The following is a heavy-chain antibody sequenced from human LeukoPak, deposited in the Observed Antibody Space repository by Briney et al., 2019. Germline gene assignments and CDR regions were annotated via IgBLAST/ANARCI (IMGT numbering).Heavy chain of an antibody. J-gene: IGHJ4*02. CDR1: GGSFSRSF. V-gene: IGHV4-34*01. CDR3: ARGVYGDYFYFDY. D-gene: IGHD4-17*01. CDR2: INHSGST. Sequence: SETLSLTCAVSGGSFSRSFWSWIRQPPGKGLEGIGEINHSGSTNYSPSLKSRVTISVDTSKFQCSPKLSSVTAADTAIYYCARGVYGDYFYFDYWGQGTPVTVSS.